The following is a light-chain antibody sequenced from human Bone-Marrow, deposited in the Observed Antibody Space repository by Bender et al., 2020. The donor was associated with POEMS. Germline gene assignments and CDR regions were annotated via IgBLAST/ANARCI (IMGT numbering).Light chain of an antibody. V-gene: IGLV1-40*01. J-gene: IGLJ3*02. CDR3: QSFDTSLSGWV. CDR2: ANI. Sequence: QSGRRQPRVVSGGQGQRGSISGTGRNTNIGRGFDVKWDQVLPGTAPRLLIYANINRPSGVPDRFSGSKSGTSVSLAITGLQAEDEADYYCQSFDTSLSGWVFGAGTKLTV. CDR1: NTNIGRGFD.